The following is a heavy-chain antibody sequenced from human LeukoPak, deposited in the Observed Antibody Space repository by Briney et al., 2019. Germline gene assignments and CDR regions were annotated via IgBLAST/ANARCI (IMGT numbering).Heavy chain of an antibody. CDR2: IYYSGST. Sequence: SETLSLTCTVSGGSISSSSYYWGWIRQPPGKGLEWIGSIYYSGSTYYNPSLKSRDTISVDTSKNQFSLKLSSVTAADTAVYYCARGRHYCTNGVCYKMDWFDPWGQGTLVTVSS. V-gene: IGHV4-39*01. CDR3: ARGRHYCTNGVCYKMDWFDP. D-gene: IGHD2-8*01. J-gene: IGHJ5*02. CDR1: GGSISSSSYY.